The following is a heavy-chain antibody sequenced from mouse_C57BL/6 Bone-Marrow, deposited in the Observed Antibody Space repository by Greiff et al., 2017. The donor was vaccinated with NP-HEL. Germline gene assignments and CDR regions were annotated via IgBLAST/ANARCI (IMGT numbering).Heavy chain of an antibody. Sequence: EVHLVESGGDLVKPGGSLKLSCAASGFTFSSYGMSWVRQTPDKRLEWVATISSGGSYTYYPDSVKGRFTISRDNAKNTLYLQMSSLKSEDTAMYYCARHVTPFAYWGQGTLVTVSA. V-gene: IGHV5-6*01. CDR1: GFTFSSYG. D-gene: IGHD2-1*01. CDR2: ISSGGSYT. CDR3: ARHVTPFAY. J-gene: IGHJ3*01.